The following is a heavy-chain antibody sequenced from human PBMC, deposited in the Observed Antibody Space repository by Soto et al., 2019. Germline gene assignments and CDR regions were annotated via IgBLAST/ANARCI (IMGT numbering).Heavy chain of an antibody. J-gene: IGHJ4*02. CDR1: GFSFSTHD. CDR2: IATTGDT. Sequence: EVQLVESGGGLVQPGGSLRLSCAASGFSFSTHDMHWVRQATGKGLEWVSGIATTGDTFYSGSVKGRFTMSRENGKNSLYLEMNSLRAGDTAIYYCVRGGSCSGATGYAYHRDHWGQGSLVTVSS. D-gene: IGHD2-15*01. CDR3: VRGGSCSGATGYAYHRDH. V-gene: IGHV3-13*04.